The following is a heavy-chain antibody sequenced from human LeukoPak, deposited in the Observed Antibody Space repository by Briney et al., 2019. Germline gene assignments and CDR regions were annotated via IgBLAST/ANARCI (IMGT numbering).Heavy chain of an antibody. D-gene: IGHD3-9*01. J-gene: IGHJ4*02. CDR1: GYTFRTYG. Sequence: GGSLRLSCAASGYTFRTYGMHWVRQAPGKGLEWGAVIWYDGSKTLYADSVKGRFTISRDDSKNTLFLQMNGLTAEDTAVYYCVRDPGVVTYYFDLWGQGTLVTVSS. V-gene: IGHV3-33*01. CDR3: VRDPGVVTYYFDL. CDR2: IWYDGSKT.